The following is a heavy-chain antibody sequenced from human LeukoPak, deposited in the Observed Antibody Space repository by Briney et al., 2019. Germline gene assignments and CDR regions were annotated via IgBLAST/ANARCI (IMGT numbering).Heavy chain of an antibody. CDR1: GFTFSNLW. V-gene: IGHV3-23*01. CDR3: AKLRGTTMTTVDY. CDR2: ISGTGGNT. Sequence: PGGSLRLSCAASGFTFSNLWMSWVRQAPGKGLEWVSTISGTGGNTYYADSVKGRFTISRDNSKNTLYLQMNSLRAEDTAVYYCAKLRGTTMTTVDYWGQGTLVTVSS. J-gene: IGHJ4*02. D-gene: IGHD4-17*01.